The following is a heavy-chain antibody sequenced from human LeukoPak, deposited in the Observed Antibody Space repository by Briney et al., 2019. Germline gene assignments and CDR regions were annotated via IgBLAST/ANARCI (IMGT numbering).Heavy chain of an antibody. J-gene: IGHJ4*02. CDR2: IDHSGST. Sequence: SETLSLTCAVYGGSFSGYYWSWIRQPPGKGLEWIGEIDHSGSTNYNPSLKSRVTISVDTSKNQFSLKLNSVTAADTAVYYCAREISPADSSSAFDSWGQGTLVTVSS. V-gene: IGHV4-34*01. D-gene: IGHD6-6*01. CDR3: AREISPADSSSAFDS. CDR1: GGSFSGYY.